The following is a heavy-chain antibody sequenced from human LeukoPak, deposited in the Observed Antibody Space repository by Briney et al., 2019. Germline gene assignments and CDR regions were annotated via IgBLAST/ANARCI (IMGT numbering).Heavy chain of an antibody. Sequence: KPGGSLRLSCAASGFTFSDYYMSWIRQAPGKGLEGVSYISSSSSYTNYADSVKGRFTISRDNAKNSLYLQMNSLRAEDTAVYYCAREVFSNSSSWYPAGDFDYWGQGTLVTVSS. V-gene: IGHV3-11*05. CDR2: ISSSSSYT. CDR1: GFTFSDYY. CDR3: AREVFSNSSSWYPAGDFDY. D-gene: IGHD6-13*01. J-gene: IGHJ4*02.